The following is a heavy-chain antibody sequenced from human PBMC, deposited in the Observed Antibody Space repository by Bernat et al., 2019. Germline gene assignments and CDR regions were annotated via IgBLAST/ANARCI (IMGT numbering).Heavy chain of an antibody. V-gene: IGHV4-39*01. J-gene: IGHJ5*02. Sequence: QLQLQESGPGLVKPSETLSLTCTVSGGSISSSNYYWGWIRQPPGKGLEWIGTIYYNGNTYYNPSLKSRVTISADTSKNEFSLKLSSVTAADTAVYYCARVGGGSCYSHFCWFDPWGQGTLVTVSS. CDR1: GGSISSSNYY. D-gene: IGHD2-15*01. CDR3: ARVGGGSCYSHFCWFDP. CDR2: IYYNGNT.